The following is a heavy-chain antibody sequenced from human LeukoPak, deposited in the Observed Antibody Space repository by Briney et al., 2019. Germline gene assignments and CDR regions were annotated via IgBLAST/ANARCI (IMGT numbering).Heavy chain of an antibody. J-gene: IGHJ4*02. CDR1: GFTFSNTY. CDR2: IYSSGGT. V-gene: IGHV3-53*01. CDR3: VRYYDSSGRRPYGFDY. D-gene: IGHD3-22*01. Sequence: GGSLRLSCAASGFTFSNTYMSWVRQAPGKGLEWVSVIYSSGGTFYSESVKGRFTISRDYSKNTLYLQMNSLRADDTAVYYCVRYYDSSGRRPYGFDYWGQGTLVTVSS.